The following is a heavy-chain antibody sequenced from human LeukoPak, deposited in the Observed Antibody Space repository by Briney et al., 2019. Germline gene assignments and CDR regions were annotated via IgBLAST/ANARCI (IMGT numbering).Heavy chain of an antibody. CDR1: GGTFSSYA. D-gene: IGHD2-2*01. J-gene: IGHJ4*02. CDR3: ARGGYCSSTSCSREGSFDY. V-gene: IGHV1-69*06. CDR2: IIPIFGTA. Sequence: SVKVSCKASGGTFSSYAISWVRQAPGQGLEWMGGIIPIFGTANYAQKFQGRVTITADKSTSTAYMELSSLRSEDTAVYYCARGGYCSSTSCSREGSFDYWGQETLVTVSS.